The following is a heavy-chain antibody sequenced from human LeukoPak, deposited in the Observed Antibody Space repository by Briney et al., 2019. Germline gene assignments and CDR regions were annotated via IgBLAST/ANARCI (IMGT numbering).Heavy chain of an antibody. V-gene: IGHV1-46*01. Sequence: ASVKVSCTASVYTFTSYYMHWVRQAPGQGLEWMGIINPSGGSTSYAQKFQGRVTMTRDTSTSTLYIELSSLRSEGTAVYYRARGGAADGPNENFDYWRQRTLVTVS. CDR3: ARGGAADGPNENFDY. J-gene: IGHJ4*02. CDR1: VYTFTSYY. CDR2: INPSGGST. D-gene: IGHD6-13*01.